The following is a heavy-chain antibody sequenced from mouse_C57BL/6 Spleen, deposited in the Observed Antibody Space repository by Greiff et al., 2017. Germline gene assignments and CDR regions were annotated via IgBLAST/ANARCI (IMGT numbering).Heavy chain of an antibody. CDR1: GYAFTNYL. J-gene: IGHJ3*01. CDR2: INPGSGGT. V-gene: IGHV1-54*01. Sequence: VQLQQSGAELVRPGTSVKVSCKASGYAFTNYLIEWVKQRPGQGLEWIGVINPGSGGTNYNEKFKGKATLTADKSSSTAYMQLSSLTSEDSAVYFCARGGYYGSSPAWFAYWGQGTLVTVSA. CDR3: ARGGYYGSSPAWFAY. D-gene: IGHD1-1*01.